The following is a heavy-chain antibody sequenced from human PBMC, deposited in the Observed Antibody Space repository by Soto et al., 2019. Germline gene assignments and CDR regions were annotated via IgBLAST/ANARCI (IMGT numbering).Heavy chain of an antibody. CDR2: IYPGDSDT. Sequence: PGESLKISCKGSGYSFTSYWIGWVRQMPGKGLEWMGIIYPGDSDTRYSPSFQGQVTISADKSISTAYLQWSSLKASDTAMYYCARAERITIFGVVTLDYYFDYWGQGTLVTVSS. CDR1: GYSFTSYW. V-gene: IGHV5-51*01. D-gene: IGHD3-3*01. CDR3: ARAERITIFGVVTLDYYFDY. J-gene: IGHJ4*02.